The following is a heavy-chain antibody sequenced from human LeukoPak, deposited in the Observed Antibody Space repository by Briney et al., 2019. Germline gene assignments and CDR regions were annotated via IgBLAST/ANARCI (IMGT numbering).Heavy chain of an antibody. Sequence: GASVKVSCKTSGYPYTTFGVSWVRQAPGQGLEWMGWISGYNGNTNYAQKLQGRVTMTTDTSTSTAYMELRSLRSDDTAVYYCAREAGLTYWGQGTLVTVSS. V-gene: IGHV1-18*01. CDR3: AREAGLTY. J-gene: IGHJ4*02. D-gene: IGHD3-9*01. CDR2: ISGYNGNT. CDR1: GYPYTTFG.